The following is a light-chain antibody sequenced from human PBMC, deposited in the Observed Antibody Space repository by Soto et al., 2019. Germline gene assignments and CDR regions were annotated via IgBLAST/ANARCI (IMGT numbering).Light chain of an antibody. CDR2: EVS. CDR3: SSYSANAPWV. Sequence: QSALTQPASVSGSPGQSITVSCTGTSSDVGGYRYVSWYQQHPGKAPKLLIYEVSHRPSGVSHRFSGSKSGNTASLTISGLQAEDEADYYCSSYSANAPWVFGGGTKLTVL. CDR1: SSDVGGYRY. J-gene: IGLJ3*02. V-gene: IGLV2-14*01.